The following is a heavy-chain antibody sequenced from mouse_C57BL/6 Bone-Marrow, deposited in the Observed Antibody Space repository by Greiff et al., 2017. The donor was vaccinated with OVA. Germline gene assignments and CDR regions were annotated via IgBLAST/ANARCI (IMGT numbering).Heavy chain of an antibody. V-gene: IGHV2-9*01. J-gene: IGHJ1*03. Sequence: QVQLKESGPGLVAPSQSLSITCTVSGFSLTSYGVDWVRQPPGKGLEWLGVIWGGGSTNYNSAPMSRLSLSKDNSKSQVFLKMNRLQTEDTAMYYCAKHALITTVVAPHWYFDVWGTGTTVTVSS. CDR1: GFSLTSYG. CDR3: AKHALITTVVAPHWYFDV. CDR2: IWGGGST. D-gene: IGHD1-1*01.